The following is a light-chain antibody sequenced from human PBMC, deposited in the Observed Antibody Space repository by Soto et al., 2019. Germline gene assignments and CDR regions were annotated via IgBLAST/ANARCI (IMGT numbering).Light chain of an antibody. V-gene: IGKV1-39*01. Sequence: DIQMTQSPSSLSASVGDRVTITCRASQSISTYLNWFQQKPGKAPKLLIYGASSLQSGVPSRFSGSGSGTDFTLTILSLQPEDFATYYCQQSYSTPWTFGQGTKVEVK. J-gene: IGKJ1*01. CDR2: GAS. CDR3: QQSYSTPWT. CDR1: QSISTY.